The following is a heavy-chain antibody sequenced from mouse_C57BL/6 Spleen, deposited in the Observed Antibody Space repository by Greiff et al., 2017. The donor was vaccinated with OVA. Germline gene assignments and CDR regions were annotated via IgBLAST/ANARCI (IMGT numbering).Heavy chain of an antibody. CDR1: GYTFTSYW. V-gene: IGHV1-59*01. CDR3: ARYLGRNWYFDV. CDR2: IDPSDSYT. Sequence: QVQLKQPGAELVRPGTSVKLSCKASGYTFTSYWMHWVKQRPGQGLEWIGVIDPSDSYTNYNQKFKGKATLTVDTSSSTAYMQLSSLTSEDSAVYYCARYLGRNWYFDVWGTGTTVTVSS. J-gene: IGHJ1*03. D-gene: IGHD4-1*01.